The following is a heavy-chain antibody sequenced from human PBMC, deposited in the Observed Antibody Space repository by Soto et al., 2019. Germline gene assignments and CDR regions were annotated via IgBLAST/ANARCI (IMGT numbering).Heavy chain of an antibody. V-gene: IGHV3-48*03. J-gene: IGHJ6*02. CDR3: ARDGSTVTTNYHYAMDV. CDR2: IQRRRSRL. Sequence: PWGYLRISCASSVFTFSSYHMNWVRQAPGKGLEWVSYIQRRRSRLYYADSGKGRFTISRDNAKNSLYLHMNSLRAEDTSVYYCARDGSTVTTNYHYAMDVWGQGTTVTVSS. D-gene: IGHD4-17*01. CDR1: VFTFSSYH.